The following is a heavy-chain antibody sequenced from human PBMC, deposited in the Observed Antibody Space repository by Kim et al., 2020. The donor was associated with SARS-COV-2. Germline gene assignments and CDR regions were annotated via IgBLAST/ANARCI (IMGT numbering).Heavy chain of an antibody. CDR1: GGSISSYY. Sequence: SETLSLTCTVSGGSISSYYWSWIRQPPGKGLEWIGHIYYSGSTNYNPSLKSRVTISVDTSKNQFSLKLSSVTAADTAVYYCARVEGGFWSGYFVYWGQGTLVTVSS. D-gene: IGHD3-3*01. V-gene: IGHV4-59*01. CDR2: IYYSGST. CDR3: ARVEGGFWSGYFVY. J-gene: IGHJ4*02.